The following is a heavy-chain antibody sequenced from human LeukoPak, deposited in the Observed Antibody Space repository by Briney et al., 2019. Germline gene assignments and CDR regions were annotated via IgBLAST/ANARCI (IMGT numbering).Heavy chain of an antibody. Sequence: GSLRLSCAASGFTFRSFAMSWVRQAPRKGLEWVSVIYSGGSTYYADSVKGRFTISRDNSKNTLYLQMNSLRAEDTAVYYCAKGLNSGTYPHLDYWGQGTLVTVSS. CDR3: AKGLNSGTYPHLDY. CDR2: IYSGGST. CDR1: GFTFRSFA. D-gene: IGHD1-26*01. V-gene: IGHV3-23*03. J-gene: IGHJ4*02.